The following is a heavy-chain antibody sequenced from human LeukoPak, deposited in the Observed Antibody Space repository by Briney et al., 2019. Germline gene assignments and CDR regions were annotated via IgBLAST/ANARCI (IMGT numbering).Heavy chain of an antibody. CDR1: GYTFTSYG. CDR3: AKFIVWGSYRLDY. V-gene: IGHV1-18*01. Sequence: ASVKVSCKASGYTFTSYGISWVRQAPGQGLEWMGWISAYNGNTNYAQKLQGRVTMTTDTSTSTAYMELRSLRTDHTAVYYGAKFIVWGSYRLDYWGQGTLVTVSS. CDR2: ISAYNGNT. D-gene: IGHD3-16*02. J-gene: IGHJ4*02.